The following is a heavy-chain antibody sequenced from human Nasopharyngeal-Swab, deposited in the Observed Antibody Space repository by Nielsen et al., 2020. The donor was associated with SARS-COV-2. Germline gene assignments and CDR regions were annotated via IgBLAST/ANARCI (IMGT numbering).Heavy chain of an antibody. Sequence: ASVKVSCKASGYTFTSYAMHWVRQAPGQRLEWMGWINAGNGNTKYSQKFQGRVTITRDTSASTAYMELSSLRSEDTAVYYCARDGTLYCSGGSCYYFDYWGQGTLVTVSS. J-gene: IGHJ4*02. CDR1: GYTFTSYA. CDR2: INAGNGNT. V-gene: IGHV1-3*01. CDR3: ARDGTLYCSGGSCYYFDY. D-gene: IGHD2-15*01.